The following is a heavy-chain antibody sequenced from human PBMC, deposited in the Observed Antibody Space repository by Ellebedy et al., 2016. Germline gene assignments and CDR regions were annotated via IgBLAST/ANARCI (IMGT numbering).Heavy chain of an antibody. D-gene: IGHD3-22*01. Sequence: SQTLSLTCAVYGGSFSGYYWSWIRQPPGKGLEWIGEINHSGSTNYNPSLKSRVTISVDTPKNQFSLKLSSVTAADTAVYYCARGGYFDYWGQGTLVTVSS. CDR2: INHSGST. CDR1: GGSFSGYY. CDR3: ARGGYFDY. V-gene: IGHV4-34*01. J-gene: IGHJ4*02.